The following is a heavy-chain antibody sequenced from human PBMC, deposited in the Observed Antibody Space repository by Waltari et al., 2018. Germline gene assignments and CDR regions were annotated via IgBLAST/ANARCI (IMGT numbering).Heavy chain of an antibody. CDR3: VRDGYFGSSDALDT. D-gene: IGHD2-2*03. CDR2: IWYDGTRE. V-gene: IGHV3-33*01. J-gene: IGHJ3*02. CDR1: GFTFRTYG. Sequence: QVQLVESGGGVVQPGRSLRLSCAASGFTFRTYGMHWVRQAPGKGVEWVAGIWYDGTREYYVDSVKGRFTISRDNSKNTLYLFMSSLRVEDTAVYFCVRDGYFGSSDALDTWGQGTEVTVSS.